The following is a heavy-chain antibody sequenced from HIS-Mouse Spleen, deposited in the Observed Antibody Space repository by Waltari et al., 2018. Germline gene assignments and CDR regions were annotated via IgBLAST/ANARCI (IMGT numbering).Heavy chain of an antibody. CDR1: GGSIISYY. V-gene: IGHV4-4*07. CDR3: ARDFHDFWSGYYGGDKKHDAFDI. D-gene: IGHD3-3*01. CDR2: IYTSGST. Sequence: QVQLQESGPGLVKPSETLSLTCTVSGGSIISYYWSWIRQPAGKGLDWSGRIYTSGSTNYNPSLKSRVTMSVDTSKNQFSLKLSSVTAADTAVYYCARDFHDFWSGYYGGDKKHDAFDIWGQGTMVTVSS. J-gene: IGHJ3*02.